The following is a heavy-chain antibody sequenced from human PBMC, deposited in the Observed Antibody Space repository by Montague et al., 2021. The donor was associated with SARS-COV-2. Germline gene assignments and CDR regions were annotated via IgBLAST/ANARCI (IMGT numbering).Heavy chain of an antibody. Sequence: SETLSLTCTVSGDSISRSTSSWAWIRQPPGKGLGWIGSISYTGSTYYNPSLKSRVTISVDTSRNQFSLRLSSVTAADTSAYYCARLPLVSSWSRAAGYYYYGMDVWGQGTTVTVSS. D-gene: IGHD6-13*01. V-gene: IGHV4-39*01. J-gene: IGHJ6*02. CDR3: ARLPLVSSWSRAAGYYYYGMDV. CDR1: GDSISRSTSS. CDR2: ISYTGST.